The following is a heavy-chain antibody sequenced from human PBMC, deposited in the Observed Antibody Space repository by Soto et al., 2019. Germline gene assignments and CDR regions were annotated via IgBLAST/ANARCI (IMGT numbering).Heavy chain of an antibody. D-gene: IGHD5-18*01. Sequence: EVQLEESGGALVQPGRSLRLSCAASGFTFDDYAMHWVRQVLGKGLEWVSSISWNSGNIGYADSVKGRFTTPRNKAKNSLHRQRTSLRPEDTALYYCVRSKGGYSYGTPFDYWGQGTLVTGSS. CDR2: ISWNSGNI. V-gene: IGHV3-9*01. CDR1: GFTFDDYA. J-gene: IGHJ4*02. CDR3: VRSKGGYSYGTPFDY.